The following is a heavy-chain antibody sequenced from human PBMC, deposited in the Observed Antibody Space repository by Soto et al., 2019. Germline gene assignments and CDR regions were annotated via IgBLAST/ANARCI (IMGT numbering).Heavy chain of an antibody. CDR2: MNTNSDDT. D-gene: IGHD6-13*01. Sequence: ASVKVSCKTSGYTFPSYDINWVRQSPGQGLEWVGWMNTNSDDTRSAQKFRGRLTLTRDKSMRAVYMKLSDLRPDDSAVYYCAREWSAAGHFYGMDVWGQGTTVTVSS. CDR3: AREWSAAGHFYGMDV. J-gene: IGHJ6*02. V-gene: IGHV1-8*01. CDR1: GYTFPSYD.